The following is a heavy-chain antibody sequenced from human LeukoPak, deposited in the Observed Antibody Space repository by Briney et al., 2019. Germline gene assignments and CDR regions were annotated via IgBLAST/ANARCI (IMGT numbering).Heavy chain of an antibody. CDR3: AKLRPPMIVVADHGMDV. Sequence: GGSLRLSCAASGFTFSSYAMSWVRQAPGKGLEWVSAISGSGGSTYYADSVKGRFTISRDNSKNTLYLQMNSLRAEDTAVYYCAKLRPPMIVVADHGMDVWGQGTTVTVSS. CDR1: GFTFSSYA. D-gene: IGHD3-22*01. V-gene: IGHV3-23*01. J-gene: IGHJ6*02. CDR2: ISGSGGST.